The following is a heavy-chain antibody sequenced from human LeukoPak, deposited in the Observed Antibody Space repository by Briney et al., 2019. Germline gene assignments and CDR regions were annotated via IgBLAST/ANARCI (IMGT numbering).Heavy chain of an antibody. D-gene: IGHD4-17*01. J-gene: IGHJ4*02. Sequence: SGPTLVHPTQTLTLTCTFSGFSLTTSGVVVGWVRQPPGKALEWVAFIYGDDNKRYSPSLKSRLTITKDTSKNQVVLTMTNVDPVDTATYYCVHRTTVTSFDYWGQGTLVTVSS. V-gene: IGHV2-5*02. CDR2: IYGDDNK. CDR3: VHRTTVTSFDY. CDR1: GFSLTTSGVV.